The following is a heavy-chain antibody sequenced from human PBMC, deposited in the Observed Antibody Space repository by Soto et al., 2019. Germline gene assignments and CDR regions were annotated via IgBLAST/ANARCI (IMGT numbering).Heavy chain of an antibody. CDR1: GFSLSTSGVG. CDR2: IYWDDDK. V-gene: IGHV2-5*02. Sequence: ITLKESGPTLVKPTQTLTLTCTFSGFSLSTSGVGVGWIRQPPGKALEWLALIYWDDDKRYSPSLKSRLTITKDTSKNQVVLTMTNMDPVDTATYYCAHRRPNDYYDSSGYYYPIYFDYWGQGTLVTVSS. CDR3: AHRRPNDYYDSSGYYYPIYFDY. D-gene: IGHD3-22*01. J-gene: IGHJ4*02.